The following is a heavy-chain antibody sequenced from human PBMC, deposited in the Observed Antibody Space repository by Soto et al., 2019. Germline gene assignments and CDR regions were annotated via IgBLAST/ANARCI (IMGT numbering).Heavy chain of an antibody. J-gene: IGHJ4*02. Sequence: QVQLVESGGGVVQPGRSLRLSCAASGFTFSSYGMHWVRQAPGKGLEWVAVIWYDGSNKYYADSVKGRFTISRDNSKNTLYLQMNSLRAEDTDVYYCARGLDSGYDFIDYWGQGTLVTVSS. V-gene: IGHV3-33*01. CDR2: IWYDGSNK. D-gene: IGHD5-12*01. CDR3: ARGLDSGYDFIDY. CDR1: GFTFSSYG.